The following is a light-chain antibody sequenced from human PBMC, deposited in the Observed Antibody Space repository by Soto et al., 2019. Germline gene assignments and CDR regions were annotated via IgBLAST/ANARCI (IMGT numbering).Light chain of an antibody. V-gene: IGKV3-15*01. Sequence: EIVMTQSPATLSVSPGERATLSCRASQSVSSNLAWYQQKPGQAPRLLIYGASTRATGIPARFSGSGSGTDFTLTISSLQSEDFAVYYCQQYDKRPTWTFGQGTKVDIK. CDR1: QSVSSN. CDR2: GAS. J-gene: IGKJ1*01. CDR3: QQYDKRPTWT.